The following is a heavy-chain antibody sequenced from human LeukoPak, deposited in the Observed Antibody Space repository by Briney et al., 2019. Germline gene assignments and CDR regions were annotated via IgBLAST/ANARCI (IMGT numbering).Heavy chain of an antibody. Sequence: SVKVSCKASGGTFSSYAISWVRQAPGQGLEWMGGIIPIFGTANYAQKFQGRVTITTDESASTAYMELSSLRSEDTAVYHCARGRDYRASFDYWGQGTLVTVSS. CDR2: IIPIFGTA. D-gene: IGHD4-11*01. CDR3: ARGRDYRASFDY. V-gene: IGHV1-69*05. CDR1: GGTFSSYA. J-gene: IGHJ4*02.